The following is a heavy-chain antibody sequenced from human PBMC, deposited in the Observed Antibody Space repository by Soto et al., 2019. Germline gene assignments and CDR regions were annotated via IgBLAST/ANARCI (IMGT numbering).Heavy chain of an antibody. J-gene: IGHJ6*02. Sequence: GSLRLSCAASGFTFSSYGMHWVRQAPGKGLEWVAVISYDGSNKYYADSVKGRFTISRDNSKNTLYLQMNSLRAEDTAVYYCAKEIARGYYYYYYGMDVWVQWTTVTVSS. D-gene: IGHD1-26*01. CDR2: ISYDGSNK. CDR3: AKEIARGYYYYYYGMDV. CDR1: GFTFSSYG. V-gene: IGHV3-30*18.